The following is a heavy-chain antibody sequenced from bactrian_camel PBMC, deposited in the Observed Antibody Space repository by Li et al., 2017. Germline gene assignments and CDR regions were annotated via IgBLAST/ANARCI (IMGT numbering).Heavy chain of an antibody. J-gene: IGHJ6*01. CDR3: AAERGGYSDYDPFAY. CDR1: GFTFSSYG. D-gene: IGHD4*01. CDR2: INNGGHYT. V-gene: IGHV3S40*01. Sequence: VQLVESGGGLVQPGGSLRLSCAASGFTFSSYGMSWVRQAPGKGLEWVSAINNGGHYTYEPDSVKGRFTISRDNAKNTLYLQLNSLKTEDTAVYYCAAERGGYSDYDPFAYWGQGTQVTVS.